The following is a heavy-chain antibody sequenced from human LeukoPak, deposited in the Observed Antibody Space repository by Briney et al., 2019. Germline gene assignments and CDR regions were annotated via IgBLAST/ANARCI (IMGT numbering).Heavy chain of an antibody. J-gene: IGHJ4*02. CDR1: GGSISSGSYY. Sequence: SETLSLTCTVSGGSISSGSYYWSWIRQPAGKGLEWIGRIYTSGSTNYNPSLKSRVTISVDTSKNQFSLKLSSVTAADTAVYYCARNRLGLIDYWGQGTLVTVSS. V-gene: IGHV4-61*02. CDR2: IYTSGST. CDR3: ARNRLGLIDY. D-gene: IGHD1-14*01.